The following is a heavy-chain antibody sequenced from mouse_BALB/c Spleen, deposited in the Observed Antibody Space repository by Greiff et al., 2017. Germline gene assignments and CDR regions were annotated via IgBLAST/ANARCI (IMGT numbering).Heavy chain of an antibody. Sequence: EVKLMESGGGLVQPGGSRKLSCAASGFTFSDYGMAWVRQAPGKGPEWVAFISNLAYSIYYADTVTGRFTISRDNAKNTLYLEMSSLRSEDTAMYYCARSYGNYFDYWGQGTTLTVSS. CDR1: GFTFSDYG. D-gene: IGHD2-1*01. CDR2: ISNLAYSI. V-gene: IGHV5-15*02. J-gene: IGHJ2*01. CDR3: ARSYGNYFDY.